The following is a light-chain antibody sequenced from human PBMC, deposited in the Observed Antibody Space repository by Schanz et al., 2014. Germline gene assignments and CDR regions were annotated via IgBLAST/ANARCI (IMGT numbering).Light chain of an antibody. J-gene: IGKJ5*01. V-gene: IGKV3-20*01. Sequence: EIVLTQSPGTLSLSPGERATLSCRASQSVSSSYFAWFQQKPGQAPRLLIYGASSRATGTPDRFSGSGSGTDFTLTISRLEPEDFAVYYCQQYGRSPNTFGQGTRLEIK. CDR2: GAS. CDR1: QSVSSSY. CDR3: QQYGRSPNT.